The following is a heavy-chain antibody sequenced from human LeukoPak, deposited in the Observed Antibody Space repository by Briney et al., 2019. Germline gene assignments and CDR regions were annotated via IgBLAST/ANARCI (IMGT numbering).Heavy chain of an antibody. J-gene: IGHJ4*02. CDR1: GYSLSDLS. V-gene: IGHV1-24*01. D-gene: IGHD6-19*01. CDR2: LDSENNKM. Sequence: ASVKVSCKLSGYSLSDLSIHWVREAPGGGLEWMGGLDSENNKMVYSQKFQGRVPMTEDTSADTAYMELTSLRSEDTAVYFCETDRVYRSSGRSWGFFDYWGQGTLVIVSS. CDR3: ETDRVYRSSGRSWGFFDY.